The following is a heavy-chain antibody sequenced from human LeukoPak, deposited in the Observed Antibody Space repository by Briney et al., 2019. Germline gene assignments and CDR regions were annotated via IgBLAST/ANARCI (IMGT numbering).Heavy chain of an antibody. CDR2: ISRSGSST. Sequence: GGSLRPSCAVSGFTFSSYAMSGVRQAPGKGLEWGSGISRSGSSTNYADSVKGRFTISRDNSKNTLSLQLDRLRVEDTATYDCAIGPRQKRGLSTYWGQGALVTVSA. D-gene: IGHD3/OR15-3a*01. V-gene: IGHV3-23*01. J-gene: IGHJ4*02. CDR1: GFTFSSYA. CDR3: AIGPRQKRGLSTY.